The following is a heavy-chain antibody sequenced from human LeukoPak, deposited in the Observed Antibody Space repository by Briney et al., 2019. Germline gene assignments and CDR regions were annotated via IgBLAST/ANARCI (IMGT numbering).Heavy chain of an antibody. CDR2: INHSGST. CDR1: GGSFSGYY. V-gene: IGHV4-34*01. D-gene: IGHD3-10*01. Sequence: SGTLSLPCAVYGGSFSGYYWSWIRPPPGKGVEWIGEINHSGSTNYNPALKSRVTISVDTSKNQFSLKLSSVTAADTAVYYCARKGSRGSGSYYRKPPYYYYGMDVWGQGTTVTVSS. J-gene: IGHJ6*02. CDR3: ARKGSRGSGSYYRKPPYYYYGMDV.